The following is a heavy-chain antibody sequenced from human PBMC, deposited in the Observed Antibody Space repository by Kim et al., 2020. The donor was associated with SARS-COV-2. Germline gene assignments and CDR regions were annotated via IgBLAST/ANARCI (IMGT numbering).Heavy chain of an antibody. Sequence: SETLSLTCTVSGGSISSSSYYWGWIRQPPGKGLEWIGSIYYSGSTYYNPSLKSRVTISVDTSKNQFSLKLSSVTAADTAVYYCARLYLGDAFDIWGQGTMVTVSS. CDR1: GGSISSSSYY. V-gene: IGHV4-39*01. CDR2: IYYSGST. J-gene: IGHJ3*02. CDR3: ARLYLGDAFDI. D-gene: IGHD7-27*01.